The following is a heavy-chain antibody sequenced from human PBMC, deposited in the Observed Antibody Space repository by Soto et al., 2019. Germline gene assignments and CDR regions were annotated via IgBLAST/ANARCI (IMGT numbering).Heavy chain of an antibody. J-gene: IGHJ6*03. CDR1: GFTFRNCA. Sequence: PGGSLRLSCAASGFTFRNCAMNWVRQASGRGLKWVSTISNSGSTYYADAVKGRFTISRHISKNTLYLQMNSLRAEDTAVYYCARGSRYYYMDVWGKGTTVTVSS. D-gene: IGHD2-15*01. CDR2: ISNSGST. V-gene: IGHV3-23*05. CDR3: ARGSRYYYMDV.